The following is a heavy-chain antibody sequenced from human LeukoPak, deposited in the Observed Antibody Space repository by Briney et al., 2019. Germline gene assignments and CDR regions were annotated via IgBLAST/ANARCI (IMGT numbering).Heavy chain of an antibody. CDR2: IRYDGSNK. Sequence: PGGSLRLSCATSGFTFSSYGMHWVRQAPGKGLEWVAFIRYDGSNKYYADSVKGRFTISRDNSKNTLYLQMNSLRAEDTAVYYCAKDGISSGILVRFDYWGQGTLVTVSS. CDR1: GFTFSSYG. J-gene: IGHJ4*02. D-gene: IGHD2-8*02. V-gene: IGHV3-30*02. CDR3: AKDGISSGILVRFDY.